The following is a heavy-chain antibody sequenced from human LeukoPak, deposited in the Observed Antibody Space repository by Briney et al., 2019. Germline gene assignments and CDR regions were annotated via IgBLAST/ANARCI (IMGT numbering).Heavy chain of an antibody. J-gene: IGHJ4*02. Sequence: GASVKVSCKASGYTFTSYDINWVRQATGQGLEWMGWISAYNGNTNYAQKLQGRVTMTTDTSTSTAYMELRSLRSDDTAVYYCARIEYYYDSSGYMLYYFDYWGQGTLVTVSS. CDR3: ARIEYYYDSSGYMLYYFDY. CDR2: ISAYNGNT. CDR1: GYTFTSYD. D-gene: IGHD3-22*01. V-gene: IGHV1-18*01.